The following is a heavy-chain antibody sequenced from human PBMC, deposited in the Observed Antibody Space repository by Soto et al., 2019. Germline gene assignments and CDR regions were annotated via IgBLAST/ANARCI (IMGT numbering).Heavy chain of an antibody. D-gene: IGHD2-21*02. CDR2: VSSDGSEK. V-gene: IGHV3-30*18. J-gene: IGHJ4*02. CDR3: AKDGCGGACFFTHFDY. Sequence: PGGSLRLSCAASGFTFSNYAMHWVRQAPGKGLEWVAVVSSDGSEKYYADSVKGRFTISRDNAESTLSLQMNSLRPEDTSVYYCAKDGCGGACFFTHFDYWGQGTLVTVSS. CDR1: GFTFSNYA.